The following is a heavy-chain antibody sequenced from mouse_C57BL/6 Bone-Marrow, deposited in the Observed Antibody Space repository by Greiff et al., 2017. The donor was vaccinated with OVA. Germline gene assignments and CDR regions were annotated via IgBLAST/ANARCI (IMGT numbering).Heavy chain of an antibody. CDR3: ARPDYYGSGLYAMDY. J-gene: IGHJ4*01. D-gene: IGHD1-1*01. CDR2: ISNGGGST. V-gene: IGHV5-12*01. Sequence: DVKLVESGGGLVQPGGSLKLSCAASGFTFSDYYMYWVRQTPEKRLEWVAYISNGGGSTYYPDTVKGRFTISRDNAKNTLYLQMSRLKSEDTAMYYCARPDYYGSGLYAMDYWGQGTSVTVSS. CDR1: GFTFSDYY.